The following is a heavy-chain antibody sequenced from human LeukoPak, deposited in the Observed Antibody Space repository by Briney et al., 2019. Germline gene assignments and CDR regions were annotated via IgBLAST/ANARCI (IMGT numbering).Heavy chain of an antibody. CDR2: INPNSGGT. J-gene: IGHJ6*03. V-gene: IGHV1-2*02. CDR3: AKGGIAVASTSYYYYMDV. Sequence: GASVKVSCKASGYTFTDYYIHWVRQAPGQGLEWMGWINPNSGGTEYAQKFQGRVTMTGDTSISTAYMELSRLTADDTAVYYCAKGGIAVASTSYYYYMDVWGKGTTVTISS. CDR1: GYTFTDYY. D-gene: IGHD6-19*01.